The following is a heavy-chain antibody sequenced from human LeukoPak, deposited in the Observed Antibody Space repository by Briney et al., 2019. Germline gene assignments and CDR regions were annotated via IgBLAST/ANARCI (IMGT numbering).Heavy chain of an antibody. CDR1: GYTFTGYY. V-gene: IGHV1-2*06. D-gene: IGHD3-10*01. Sequence: GASVKVSCKASGYTFTGYYMHWVRQAPGQGLEWMGRINPNSGGTNYAQKFQGRVTMTRDTSISIAYMELSSLRSEDTAVYYCARDLPRNGADYWGQGTLVTVSS. J-gene: IGHJ4*02. CDR3: ARDLPRNGADY. CDR2: INPNSGGT.